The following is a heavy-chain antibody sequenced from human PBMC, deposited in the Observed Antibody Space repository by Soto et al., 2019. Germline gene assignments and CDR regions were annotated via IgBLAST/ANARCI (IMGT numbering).Heavy chain of an antibody. J-gene: IGHJ4*02. CDR3: AKGMWLLVPAAIFDY. D-gene: IGHD2-2*01. CDR1: GFTFSSYG. Sequence: GGSLRLSWAASGFTFSSYGMHWVRQAPGKGLEWVAVISYDGSNKYYADSVKGRFTISRDNSKNTLYLQMNSLRAEDTAVYYCAKGMWLLVPAAIFDYWGQGTLVTVPQ. V-gene: IGHV3-30*18. CDR2: ISYDGSNK.